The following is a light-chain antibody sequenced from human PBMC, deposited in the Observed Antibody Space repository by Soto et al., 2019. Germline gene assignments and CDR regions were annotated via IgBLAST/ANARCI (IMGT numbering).Light chain of an antibody. J-gene: IGKJ4*01. V-gene: IGKV3-15*01. CDR2: GAS. Sequence: EIVMTQSPDTLSVSPGERATLSCRASQTVGTNLAWYKQRPGQTPSLLVYGASSRATNIPARFTGSGSGTDFTLTISSLQSEDFAVYYCQQYNDRPLTFGGGTKVEIK. CDR1: QTVGTN. CDR3: QQYNDRPLT.